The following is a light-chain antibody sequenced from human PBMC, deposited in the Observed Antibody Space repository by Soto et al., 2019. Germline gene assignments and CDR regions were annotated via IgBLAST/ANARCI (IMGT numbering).Light chain of an antibody. CDR2: DAY. J-gene: IGKJ1*01. CDR1: ESVDFH. Sequence: VLTQSPATLSLSPGKRATLSCRASESVDFHLAWYQQKPGQAPRLLIYDAYVRATGTPARFSGSGSGTDFTLTIRGLQPEDFALYYCKVYGILPWTVGQGTKVDIK. CDR3: KVYGILPWT. V-gene: IGKV3-11*01.